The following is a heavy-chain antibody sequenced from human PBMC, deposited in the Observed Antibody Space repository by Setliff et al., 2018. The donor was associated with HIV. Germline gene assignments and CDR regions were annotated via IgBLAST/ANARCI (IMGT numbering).Heavy chain of an antibody. CDR3: ALDLPGPAITSGWMKNWFDP. J-gene: IGHJ5*02. CDR1: GYTFTSYG. D-gene: IGHD6-19*01. CDR2: INPNSGGT. V-gene: IGHV1-18*01. Sequence: ASVKVSCKASGYTFTSYGISWVRQAPGQGLEWMGWINPNSGGTTYAQKFQGRVTMTRDTSTNTVYMELSGLRSEDTALYYCALDLPGPAITSGWMKNWFDPWGQGTLVTVSS.